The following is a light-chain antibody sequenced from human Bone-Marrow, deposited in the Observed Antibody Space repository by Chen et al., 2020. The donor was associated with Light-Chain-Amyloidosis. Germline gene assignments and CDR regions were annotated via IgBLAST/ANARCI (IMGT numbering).Light chain of an antibody. V-gene: IGKV1-5*01. Sequence: DIQLTQSPSTLSASVGDRVTITCRASESISTWLAWYQQKPGKAPKFLIYDASSLERGVPSRFSGSGSETEFTLTISSLQPDDFATYFCHQYYTYPWTFGQGATVEV. CDR2: DAS. CDR1: ESISTW. CDR3: HQYYTYPWT. J-gene: IGKJ1*01.